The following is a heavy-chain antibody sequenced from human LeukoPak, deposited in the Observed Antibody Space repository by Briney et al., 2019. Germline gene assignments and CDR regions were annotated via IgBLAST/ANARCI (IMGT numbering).Heavy chain of an antibody. D-gene: IGHD6-13*01. CDR3: AREAAGTWWFDP. V-gene: IGHV1-18*01. CDR1: GYTFTSYG. CDR2: ISTHNGDT. J-gene: IGHJ5*02. Sequence: ASVKVSCKASGYTFTSYGISWVRQAPGQGLEWMGWISTHNGDTNSAQKMQGRLTMTTDTSTSTAYMELRSLRSDDTAFYYRAREAAGTWWFDPWGQGTLVTVSS.